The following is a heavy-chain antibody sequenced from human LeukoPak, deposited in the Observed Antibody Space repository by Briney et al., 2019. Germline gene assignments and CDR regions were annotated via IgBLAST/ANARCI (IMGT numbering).Heavy chain of an antibody. J-gene: IGHJ4*02. CDR3: AKGLSIASSFFDY. V-gene: IGHV3-23*01. CDR2: ISGSGGST. Sequence: GSLRLSCAASGFTFSSYAMSWVRQAPGKGLEWVSAISGSGGSTYYADSVKGRFTISRDNSKNTLYLQMNSLRAEDTAVYFCAKGLSIASSFFDYWGQGTLVTVSS. CDR1: GFTFSSYA. D-gene: IGHD3-3*02.